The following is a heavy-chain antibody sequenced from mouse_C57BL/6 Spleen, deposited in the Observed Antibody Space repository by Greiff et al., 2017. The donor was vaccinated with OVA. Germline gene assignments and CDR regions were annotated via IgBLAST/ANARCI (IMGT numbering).Heavy chain of an antibody. CDR2: ISNGGGST. V-gene: IGHV5-12*01. CDR3: ARHVSMDY. CDR1: GFTFSDYY. J-gene: IGHJ4*01. Sequence: EVKLVESGGGLVQPGGSLKLSCAASGFTFSDYYMYWVRQTPEQRLEWVAYISNGGGSTYYPDTVKGRFTISRDNAKNTLYLQMSRLKSEDTAMYYCARHVSMDYWGQGTSVTVSS.